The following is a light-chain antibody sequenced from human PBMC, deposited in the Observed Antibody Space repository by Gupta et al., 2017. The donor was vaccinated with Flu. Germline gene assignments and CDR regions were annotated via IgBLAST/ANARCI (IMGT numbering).Light chain of an antibody. CDR2: DVS. J-gene: IGLJ1*01. V-gene: IGLV2-14*03. Sequence: QSALTQPASVSGSPGQSITISCTGTSSDVGRSNSVSWYQQHPGNAPKLIIFDVSNRPSGVSSRFSGSKSGNKASLKISGLQAEDETDDYCSSYTSASTLYVFGRGTKVTVL. CDR3: SSYTSASTLYV. CDR1: SSDVGRSNS.